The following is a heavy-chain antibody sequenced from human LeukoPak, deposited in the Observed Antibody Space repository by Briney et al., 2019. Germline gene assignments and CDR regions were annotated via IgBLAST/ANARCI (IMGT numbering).Heavy chain of an antibody. D-gene: IGHD3-3*01. CDR3: ASLEWLFSY. CDR1: GFTVSSNY. V-gene: IGHV3-66*01. Sequence: GGSLRLSSAASGFTVSSNYMSWVRQAPGKGLEWVSVIYSGGSTYYADSVKGRFTISRDNSKNTLYLQMNSLRAEDTAVYYCASLEWLFSYWGQGTLVTVSS. J-gene: IGHJ4*02. CDR2: IYSGGST.